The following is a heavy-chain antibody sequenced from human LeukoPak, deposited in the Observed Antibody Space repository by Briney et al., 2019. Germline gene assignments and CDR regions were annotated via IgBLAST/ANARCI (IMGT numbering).Heavy chain of an antibody. Sequence: SETLSLTCTVSGGSISSYYWSWIRQPPGKGLEWIGYIYYSGSTHYNPSLKSRVTMSVDTSKNQFSLKLTSVTAADTAVYYCARGGDIVVAVETRTPFDYWGQGTLVTVSS. D-gene: IGHD2-2*01. V-gene: IGHV4-59*08. J-gene: IGHJ4*02. CDR1: GGSISSYY. CDR3: ARGGDIVVAVETRTPFDY. CDR2: IYYSGST.